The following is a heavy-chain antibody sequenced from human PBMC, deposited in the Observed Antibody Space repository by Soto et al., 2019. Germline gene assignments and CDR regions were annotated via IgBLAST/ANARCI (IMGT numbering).Heavy chain of an antibody. J-gene: IGHJ6*03. CDR3: ARGLILWFGELSRRGGYYYYMDV. D-gene: IGHD3-10*01. CDR2: INDSGNI. CDR1: GGSFSGYQ. V-gene: IGHV4-34*01. Sequence: QVQLQQWGAGLLKPSETLSLTCAVYGGSFSGYQWSWIRQTPGKGLEWIGEINDSGNINYNPSLKSRVTILMDTPKKQISLTLSSVTAADTAVYYCARGLILWFGELSRRGGYYYYMDVWGTGTTVTVSS.